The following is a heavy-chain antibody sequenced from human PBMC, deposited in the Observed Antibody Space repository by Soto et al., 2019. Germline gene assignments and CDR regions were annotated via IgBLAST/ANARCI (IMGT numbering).Heavy chain of an antibody. CDR1: GFTFSYYA. D-gene: IGHD6-19*01. CDR3: ASLHPDGCAL. V-gene: IGHV3-33*01. Sequence: QVQLVESGGGVVQPGRSLRLSCAASGFTFSYYAMQWVRQAPGKGLEWVAVIWYDGSNKYYADSVKGRFTISRDNSKNTRYLQMNSLRVEDTAVYYCASLHPDGCALWGQGSLVTVSS. J-gene: IGHJ4*02. CDR2: IWYDGSNK.